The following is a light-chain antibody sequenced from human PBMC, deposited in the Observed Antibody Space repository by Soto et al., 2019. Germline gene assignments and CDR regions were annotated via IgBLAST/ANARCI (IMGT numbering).Light chain of an antibody. V-gene: IGLV1-40*01. CDR2: GNS. CDR1: SSNIGAGYD. CDR3: QSYDSSLSGWV. J-gene: IGLJ3*02. Sequence: QAVVTQPPSVSGAPGQRVTISCTGSSSNIGAGYDVHWYQQLPGTAPKLLIYGNSNRPSGVPDRFSGSKSGTSASLAITGLHAEDEADYYCQSYDSSLSGWVFGGGTKVTVL.